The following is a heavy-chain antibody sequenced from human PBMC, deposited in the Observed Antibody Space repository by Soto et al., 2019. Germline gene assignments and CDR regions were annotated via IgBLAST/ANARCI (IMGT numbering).Heavy chain of an antibody. CDR3: AKSYYDFWSGYYQELFDY. CDR2: ISWDGGST. Sequence: GGSLRLSCAASGFTFDDYTMHWVRQAPGKGLEWVSLISWDGGSTYYADSVKGRFTISRDNSKNSLYLQMNSLRTEDTALYYCAKSYYDFWSGYYQELFDYWGQGTLVTVS. J-gene: IGHJ4*02. V-gene: IGHV3-43*01. D-gene: IGHD3-3*01. CDR1: GFTFDDYT.